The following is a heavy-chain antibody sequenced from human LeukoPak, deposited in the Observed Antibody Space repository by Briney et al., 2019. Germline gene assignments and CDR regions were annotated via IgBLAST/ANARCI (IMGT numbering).Heavy chain of an antibody. J-gene: IGHJ6*02. CDR2: TYYRSKWYN. D-gene: IGHD3-10*02. V-gene: IGHV6-1*01. CDR3: ARDHVEETYYYYYYGMDV. Sequence: SQTLSLTCAISGDSVSSNSADWNWIRQSPSSGLEWLGRTYYRSKWYNDYAVSVKSRITINPDTSKNQFSLQLNSVTPEATAVYYCARDHVEETYYYYYYGMDVWGQGTTVTVSS. CDR1: GDSVSSNSAD.